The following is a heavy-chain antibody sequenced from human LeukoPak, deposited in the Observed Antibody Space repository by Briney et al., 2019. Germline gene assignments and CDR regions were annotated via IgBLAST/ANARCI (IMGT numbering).Heavy chain of an antibody. CDR2: ISWNSGRI. D-gene: IGHD5-18*01. Sequence: GGSLRLSCAASGFTFDDYAMHWVRQAPGKGLEWVSSISWNSGRIGYVDSVKGRFTISRDNAKNSLYLQMNNLRAEDTAVYYCARDVGYFRFDYWGQGTLVTVSS. CDR1: GFTFDDYA. CDR3: ARDVGYFRFDY. V-gene: IGHV3-9*01. J-gene: IGHJ4*02.